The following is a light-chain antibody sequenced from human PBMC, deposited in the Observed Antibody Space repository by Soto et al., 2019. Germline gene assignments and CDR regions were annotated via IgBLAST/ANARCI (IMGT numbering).Light chain of an antibody. Sequence: EIVLTQSPDTLSLSPGERATLSCRASQSVSSYFAWYQQKPGQAPRLLIYDASHRATGIPARFSGSGSGTDFTLNLSSLEDDEFASCYCQQRANWPVTFGQGTRVDIK. CDR2: DAS. J-gene: IGKJ1*01. CDR1: QSVSSY. CDR3: QQRANWPVT. V-gene: IGKV3-11*01.